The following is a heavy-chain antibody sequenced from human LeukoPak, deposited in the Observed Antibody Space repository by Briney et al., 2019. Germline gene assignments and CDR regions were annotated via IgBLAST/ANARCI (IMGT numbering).Heavy chain of an antibody. CDR2: IYWNDDK. CDR3: AHSRPQLLWFGELVNWFDP. D-gene: IGHD3-10*01. J-gene: IGHJ5*02. Sequence: ESGPTLVNPTQTLTLTCTFSGFSLSTSGVGVGWIRQPPVKALEWLALIYWNDDKRYSPSLKSRLTITKDTSKNQVVLTMTNMDPVDTATYYCAHSRPQLLWFGELVNWFDPWGQGTLVTVSS. CDR1: GFSLSTSGVG. V-gene: IGHV2-5*01.